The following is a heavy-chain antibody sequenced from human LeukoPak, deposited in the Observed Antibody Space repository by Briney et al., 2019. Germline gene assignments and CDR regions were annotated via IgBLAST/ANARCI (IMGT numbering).Heavy chain of an antibody. CDR1: GFTFSSYA. CDR3: AKDVLLEDTAMVFDY. J-gene: IGHJ4*02. CDR2: ISYDGSNK. V-gene: IGHV3-30*04. Sequence: GRSLRLSCAASGFTFSSYAMHWVRQAPGKGLEWVAVISYDGSNKYYADSVKGRFTISRDNSKNTLYLQMNSLRAEDTAVYYCAKDVLLEDTAMVFDYWGQGTLVTVSS. D-gene: IGHD5-18*01.